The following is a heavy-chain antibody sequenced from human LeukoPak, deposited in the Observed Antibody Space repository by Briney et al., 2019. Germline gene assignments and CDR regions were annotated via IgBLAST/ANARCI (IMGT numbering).Heavy chain of an antibody. J-gene: IGHJ4*02. Sequence: SQTLSLTCAISGDSVSSNSAAWNWIRQSPSRGLEWLGRTYYRSKWYNDYAVSVKSRITINPDTSKNQFSLQLNSVTPEDTAVYYCARDLIAAAGQWLVPFDYWGQGTLVTVSS. CDR3: ARDLIAAAGQWLVPFDY. CDR1: GDSVSSNSAA. CDR2: TYYRSKWYN. V-gene: IGHV6-1*01. D-gene: IGHD6-13*01.